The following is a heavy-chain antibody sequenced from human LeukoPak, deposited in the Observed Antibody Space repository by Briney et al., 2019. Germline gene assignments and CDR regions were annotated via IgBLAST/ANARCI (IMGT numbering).Heavy chain of an antibody. CDR1: GGSISSCSYY. J-gene: IGHJ4*02. V-gene: IGHV4-39*06. CDR2: IYYSGST. CDR3: ATHGKGHQNFDY. Sequence: PSETLSLTCTVSGGSISSCSYYWGWLRQPPGKGLEWIGSIYYSGSTYYNPSLKSRVTISVDTSKNQFPLKLSSVTAADTAVYYCATHGKGHQNFDYWGQGTLVTVSS.